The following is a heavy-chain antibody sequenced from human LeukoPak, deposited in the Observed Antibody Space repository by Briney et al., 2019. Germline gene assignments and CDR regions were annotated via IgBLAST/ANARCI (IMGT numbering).Heavy chain of an antibody. CDR2: IYSGGST. J-gene: IGHJ4*02. Sequence: GGSLRLSCAASEFTLSGYSMNWVRQAPGKGLEWVSVIYSGGSTYYADSVKGRFTISRDNSKNTLYLQMNSLRAEDTAVYYCARGPLLEYSSSSGGYFDYWGQGTLVTVSS. D-gene: IGHD6-6*01. CDR1: EFTLSGYS. CDR3: ARGPLLEYSSSSGGYFDY. V-gene: IGHV3-53*01.